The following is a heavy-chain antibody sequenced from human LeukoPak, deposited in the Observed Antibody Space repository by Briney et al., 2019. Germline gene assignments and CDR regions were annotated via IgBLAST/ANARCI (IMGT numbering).Heavy chain of an antibody. CDR1: GGTFSSYA. J-gene: IGHJ4*02. V-gene: IGHV1-46*01. CDR2: INPSGGST. CDR3: ARSHYSRGWEYFGY. Sequence: VASVKVSCKASGGTFSSYAISWVRQAPGEGLEWMGIINPSGGSTIYAQKFQGRVTMTWDMSTSTVYMELSSLRSEDTAVYYCARSHYSRGWEYFGYWGQGTLVTVSS. D-gene: IGHD6-19*01.